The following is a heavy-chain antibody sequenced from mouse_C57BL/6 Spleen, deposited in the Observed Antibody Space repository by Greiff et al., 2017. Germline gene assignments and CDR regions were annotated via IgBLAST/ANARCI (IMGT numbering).Heavy chain of an antibody. D-gene: IGHD2-3*01. CDR1: GYTFTDYY. CDR3: ARGYYSLHWYFDV. J-gene: IGHJ1*03. CDR2: INPNYGGT. Sequence: EVQLQQSGPELVKPGASVKISCKASGYTFTDYYMNWVKQSHGKSLEWIGDINPNYGGTSYNQKFKGKATLTVDKSASTAYMELRSLTSEDSAVYYCARGYYSLHWYFDVWGTGTTVTVSS. V-gene: IGHV1-26*01.